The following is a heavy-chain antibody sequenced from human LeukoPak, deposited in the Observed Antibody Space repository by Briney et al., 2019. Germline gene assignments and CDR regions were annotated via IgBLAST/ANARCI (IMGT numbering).Heavy chain of an antibody. CDR1: GFTFSSYA. CDR3: ARGNGYGPEFDP. Sequence: GGSLRLSCAASGFTFSSYAMHWVRQAPGKGLEWVAVISYDGSNKYYADSVKGRFTISRDNSKNTLYLQMNSLRAEDTAVYYCARGNGYGPEFDPWGQGTLVTVSS. V-gene: IGHV3-30*04. J-gene: IGHJ5*02. D-gene: IGHD2-15*01. CDR2: ISYDGSNK.